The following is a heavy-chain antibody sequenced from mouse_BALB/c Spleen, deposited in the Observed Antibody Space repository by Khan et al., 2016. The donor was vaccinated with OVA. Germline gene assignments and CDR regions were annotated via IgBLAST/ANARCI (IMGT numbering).Heavy chain of an antibody. D-gene: IGHD1-1*01. J-gene: IGHJ3*01. V-gene: IGHV1-4*01. Sequence: QVRLQQSGAELVRPGASVKMSCKASGYIFTSYMMHWVKQRPGQGLEWIGDINPSSGYNNYNQKFKDKATLTADKSSSTAYMQLSSLTSEDSAVYYCTRGGYGSFGYWGQGTLVTVSA. CDR3: TRGGYGSFGY. CDR2: INPSSGYN. CDR1: GYIFTSYM.